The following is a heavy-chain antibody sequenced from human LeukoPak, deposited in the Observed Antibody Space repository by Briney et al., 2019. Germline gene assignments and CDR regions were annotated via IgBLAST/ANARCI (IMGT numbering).Heavy chain of an antibody. CDR3: SRVSDWGYYMDV. Sequence: SETLSLTCTVSGGSISNYYWSWIRQPPGKGLEWIGYIYYSGSTNYNPSLKSRVTISVDTSKNQFSLKLSSVTAADTAVYYCSRVSDWGYYMDVWGKGTTVTVSS. CDR1: GGSISNYY. V-gene: IGHV4-59*01. CDR2: IYYSGST. D-gene: IGHD7-27*01. J-gene: IGHJ6*03.